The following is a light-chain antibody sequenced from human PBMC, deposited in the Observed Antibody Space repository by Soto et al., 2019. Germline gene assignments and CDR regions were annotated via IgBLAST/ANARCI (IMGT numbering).Light chain of an antibody. CDR3: QLYDTVRST. V-gene: IGKV3-20*01. CDR1: QSVSTSF. CDR2: DSS. J-gene: IGKJ2*02. Sequence: EIVLTQSPGTLSLSPGERATLSCRASQSVSTSFLAWYQQKPGQAPRLLLHDSSDRATGIPDRFSGRGSGTDFTLTISSVEPEDLAIYYFQLYDTVRSTFGQGTQLEIK.